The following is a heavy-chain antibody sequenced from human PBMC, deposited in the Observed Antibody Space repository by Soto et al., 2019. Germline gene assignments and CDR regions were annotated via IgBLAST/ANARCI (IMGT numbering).Heavy chain of an antibody. Sequence: EVQLLESGGGLVQPGGSLRLSCAASGFTFSSYAMSWVRQAPGKGLEWVSAISGSGGSTYYADSVTGRFTISREKSKLTLYLHMSSLRAEDTTVYSCADISGCYYDYSSGAYGMDVWGQGATITVSS. V-gene: IGHV3-23*01. D-gene: IGHD3-16*01. CDR3: ADISGCYYDYSSGAYGMDV. CDR2: ISGSGGST. CDR1: GFTFSSYA. J-gene: IGHJ6*02.